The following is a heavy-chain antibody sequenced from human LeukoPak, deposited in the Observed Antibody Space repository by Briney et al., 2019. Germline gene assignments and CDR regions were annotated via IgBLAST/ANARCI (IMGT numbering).Heavy chain of an antibody. CDR1: GFTFSSYA. J-gene: IGHJ4*02. CDR3: ARERVRGVIFPFDY. D-gene: IGHD3-10*01. CDR2: ISYDGSNK. Sequence: PGRSLRLSCAAPGFTFSSYAMHWVRQAPGKGLEWVAVISYDGSNKYYADSVKGRFTISRDNSKNTLYLQMNSLRAEDTAVYYCARERVRGVIFPFDYWGQGTLVTVSS. V-gene: IGHV3-30*04.